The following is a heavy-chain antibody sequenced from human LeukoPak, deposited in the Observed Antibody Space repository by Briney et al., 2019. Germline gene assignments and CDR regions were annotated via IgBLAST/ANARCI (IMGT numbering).Heavy chain of an antibody. J-gene: IGHJ4*02. CDR2: IYHDGRT. D-gene: IGHD6-13*01. V-gene: IGHV4-38-2*02. Sequence: TSETLSLTCTVSGYSTSSGYYWGWIRQPPGKGLEWIGNIYHDGRTYYNPSLMSRVTISVDTSKNQFSLNLNSVTAADTAVYYCARDSSSWYGFDYWGQGTLVTVSS. CDR1: GYSTSSGYY. CDR3: ARDSSSWYGFDY.